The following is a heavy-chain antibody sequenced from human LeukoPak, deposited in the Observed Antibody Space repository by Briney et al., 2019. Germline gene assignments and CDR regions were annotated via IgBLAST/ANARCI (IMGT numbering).Heavy chain of an antibody. CDR2: INHSGST. Sequence: KPPETLSLTCAVYGGSFSGYYWSWIRQPPGKGLEWIGEINHSGSTNYNPSLKSRVTISVDTSKNQFSLKLSSVTAADTAVYYCARHAPYVEQQPYDAFDIWGQGTMVTVSS. V-gene: IGHV4-34*01. CDR1: GGSFSGYY. CDR3: ARHAPYVEQQPYDAFDI. D-gene: IGHD6-13*01. J-gene: IGHJ3*02.